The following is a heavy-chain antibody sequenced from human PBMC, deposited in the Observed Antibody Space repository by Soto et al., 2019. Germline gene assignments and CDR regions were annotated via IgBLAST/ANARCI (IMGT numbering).Heavy chain of an antibody. CDR3: AKAPVDIVVAPRFGT. D-gene: IGHD2-2*01. CDR2: IIGSGSTT. J-gene: IGHJ5*02. V-gene: IGHV3-23*01. Sequence: PLRLSCTASYFTFDTYSMTWVLKNPFKLLGFFSGIIGSGSTTYYADSVKGRFTISRDNSRNTLYLQMNSLRVEDTAVYYCAKAPVDIVVAPRFGTWGQGTLVTVSS. CDR1: YFTFDTYS.